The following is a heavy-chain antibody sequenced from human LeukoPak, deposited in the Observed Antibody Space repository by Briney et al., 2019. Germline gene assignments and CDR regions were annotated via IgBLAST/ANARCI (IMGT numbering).Heavy chain of an antibody. D-gene: IGHD3-10*01. CDR2: INHSGST. V-gene: IGHV4-34*01. J-gene: IGHJ6*03. CDR1: GGSFSGYY. Sequence: ASETLPLTCAVYGGSFSGYYWSWIRQPPGKGLEWIGEINHSGSTNYNPSLKSRVTISVDTSKNQFSLKLSSVTAADTAVYYCAREYTLLCYYGSGSHKPVRNYMDVWGKGTTVTVSS. CDR3: AREYTLLCYYGSGSHKPVRNYMDV.